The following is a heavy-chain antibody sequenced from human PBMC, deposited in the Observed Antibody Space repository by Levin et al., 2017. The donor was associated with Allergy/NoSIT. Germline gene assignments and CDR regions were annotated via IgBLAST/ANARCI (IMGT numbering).Heavy chain of an antibody. Sequence: GESLKISCAASGFTFSDYYMSWIRQAPGKGLEWVSYISSSGSTIYYADSVKGRFNISRDNAKNSLYLQMNSLRAEDTAVYYCARDSGYHAFDIWGQGTMVTVSS. D-gene: IGHD3-22*01. V-gene: IGHV3-11*01. CDR2: ISSSGSTI. CDR1: GFTFSDYY. CDR3: ARDSGYHAFDI. J-gene: IGHJ3*02.